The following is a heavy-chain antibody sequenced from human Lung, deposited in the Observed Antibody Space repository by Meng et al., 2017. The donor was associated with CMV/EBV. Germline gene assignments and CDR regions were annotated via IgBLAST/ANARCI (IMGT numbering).Heavy chain of an antibody. J-gene: IGHJ6*02. D-gene: IGHD3-10*01. CDR2: ISGSGGST. CDR1: GFTFSSYA. Sequence: GESLKISCAASGFTFSSYAMSWVRQAPGKGLEWVSAISGSGGSTYYADSVKGRFTISRDNSKNTLYLQMNSLRAEDTAVYYCAKDRGDGDAIAWFGYYYYGMDVWGQGNXVNGSS. CDR3: AKDRGDGDAIAWFGYYYYGMDV. V-gene: IGHV3-23*01.